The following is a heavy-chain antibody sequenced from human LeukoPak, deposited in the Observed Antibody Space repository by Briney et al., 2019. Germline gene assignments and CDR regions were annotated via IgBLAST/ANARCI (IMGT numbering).Heavy chain of an antibody. Sequence: GGSLRLSCAASGFTFSSYNMNWVRQAPGKGLEWISFISSSSSIYYADSVKGRFTISRDNAKNSLYLQMNSLGDEDTAVFYCARQRQGSFDYWGQGTLVTVSS. CDR3: ARQRQGSFDY. J-gene: IGHJ4*02. D-gene: IGHD2-15*01. CDR2: ISSSSSI. CDR1: GFTFSSYN. V-gene: IGHV3-48*02.